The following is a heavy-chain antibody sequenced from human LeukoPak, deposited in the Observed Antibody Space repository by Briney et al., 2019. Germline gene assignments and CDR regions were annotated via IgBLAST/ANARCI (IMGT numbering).Heavy chain of an antibody. D-gene: IGHD3-3*01. Sequence: PGGSLRLSCAASGFTFSSYAMSWVRQAPGKGREWVSAISGSGGSTYYADSVKGRFTISRDNSKNTLYPQMNSLRAEDTAVYYCASHVRSRIDYWGQGTLVTVSS. CDR2: ISGSGGST. CDR3: ASHVRSRIDY. CDR1: GFTFSSYA. J-gene: IGHJ4*02. V-gene: IGHV3-23*01.